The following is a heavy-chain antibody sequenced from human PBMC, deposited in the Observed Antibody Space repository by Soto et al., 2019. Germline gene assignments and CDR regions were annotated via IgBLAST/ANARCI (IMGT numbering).Heavy chain of an antibody. CDR2: IYYSGST. V-gene: IGHV4-30-4*01. CDR1: GGSISSGDYY. Sequence: PSETLSLTCTVSGGSISSGDYYWSWIRQPPGKGLEWIGYIYYSGSTYYNPSLKSRVTISVDTSKNQLSLKLSSVTAADTAVYYCARDKGRDGYNFFDYWGQGTLVTVSS. J-gene: IGHJ4*02. D-gene: IGHD5-12*01. CDR3: ARDKGRDGYNFFDY.